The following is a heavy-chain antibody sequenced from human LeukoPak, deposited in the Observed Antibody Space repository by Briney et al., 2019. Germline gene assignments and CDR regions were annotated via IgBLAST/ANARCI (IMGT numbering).Heavy chain of an antibody. D-gene: IGHD6-13*01. J-gene: IGHJ6*02. V-gene: IGHV4-4*07. CDR2: LYTNEDT. CDR3: ARSYSSSWSPYYYYGMDV. CDR1: GGSISSYY. Sequence: SETLSLTCTVSGGSISSYYWSWIRQPAGQGLEWIGRLYTNEDTYYNPSLKSRVTMSIDTSKNRFSLTLTSVTAADTAVYYCARSYSSSWSPYYYYGMDVWGQGTTVTVSS.